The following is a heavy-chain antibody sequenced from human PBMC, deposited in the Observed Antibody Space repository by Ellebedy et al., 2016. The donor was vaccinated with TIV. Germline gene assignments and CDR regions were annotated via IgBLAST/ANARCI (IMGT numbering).Heavy chain of an antibody. CDR1: GVTFMSYA. J-gene: IGHJ6*02. V-gene: IGHV3-23*01. D-gene: IGHD6-13*01. CDR3: EKEQNSSSYSFYYYAMDV. Sequence: PGGSLRLSCAASGVTFMSYAMSWISQAPGKGLEWVSGISRTGGTTYHADSVKGRFTISRDNSKNTLFLQMNSLGAEDTALYYCEKEQNSSSYSFYYYAMDVWGQGTTVTGSS. CDR2: ISRTGGTT.